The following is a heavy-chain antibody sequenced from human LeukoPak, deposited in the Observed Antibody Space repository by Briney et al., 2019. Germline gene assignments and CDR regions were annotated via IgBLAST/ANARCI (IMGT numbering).Heavy chain of an antibody. J-gene: IGHJ4*02. Sequence: SETLSLTCAVYGGSFSGYYWSWIRQPPGKGLEWIGEIYHSGSTNYNPSLKSRLTISVDTSKNQFSLKMNSVTAADTAVYYCARVSDTAFVTDYWGQGALVTVSS. CDR3: ARVSDTAFVTDY. D-gene: IGHD5-18*01. CDR2: IYHSGST. V-gene: IGHV4-34*01. CDR1: GGSFSGYY.